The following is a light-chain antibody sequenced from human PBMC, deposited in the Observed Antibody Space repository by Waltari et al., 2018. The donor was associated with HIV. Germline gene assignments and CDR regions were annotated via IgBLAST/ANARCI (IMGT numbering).Light chain of an antibody. CDR1: GSNIRSNY. Sequence: QSVLAQPPSVSGAPGQRVTISCSGSGSNIRSNYVNWYQQLPVTAPRVLIYNDERRPSGVPARFSGSKAGTTASLAISGLQSEDEADYYCAAWDDTLKVYVFGTWTKVTVL. CDR3: AAWDDTLKVYV. CDR2: NDE. V-gene: IGLV1-44*01. J-gene: IGLJ1*01.